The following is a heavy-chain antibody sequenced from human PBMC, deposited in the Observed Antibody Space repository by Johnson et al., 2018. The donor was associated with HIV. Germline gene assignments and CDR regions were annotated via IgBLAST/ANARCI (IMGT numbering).Heavy chain of an antibody. CDR2: INWNGGST. CDR1: GFTLDEYD. J-gene: IGHJ3*02. D-gene: IGHD4-17*01. V-gene: IGHV3-20*04. Sequence: VQLVESGGGVVRPGGSLRLSCAASGFTLDEYDMSWVRQVPGKGLEWVSGINWNGGSTDYADSVKGRFTISRDNANNSLYLQMNSLRAEDTAVYYVNVRDYAAFDIWGQWTMVTVSS. CDR3: NVRDYAAFDI.